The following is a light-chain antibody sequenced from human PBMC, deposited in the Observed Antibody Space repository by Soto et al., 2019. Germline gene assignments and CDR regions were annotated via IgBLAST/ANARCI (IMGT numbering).Light chain of an antibody. Sequence: EIVLTQSPGTLSLSPGERATLSCRASQIISNSYLAWYQQKPGQAPRLLIYDASSRATGIPDRFSGSGSGTDFTLTISRLEPEDFAVYYCQHYSTSRLTFGGGTKVDIK. CDR1: QIISNSY. CDR2: DAS. J-gene: IGKJ4*01. CDR3: QHYSTSRLT. V-gene: IGKV3-20*01.